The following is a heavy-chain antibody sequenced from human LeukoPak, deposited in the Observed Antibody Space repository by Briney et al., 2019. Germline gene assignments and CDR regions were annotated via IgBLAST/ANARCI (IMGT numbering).Heavy chain of an antibody. V-gene: IGHV3-23*01. CDR2: ISGSGRST. Sequence: PGGSLRLSCAASGFTFSSYAMSWVRQAPGKGLEWVSAISGSGRSTYYADSVKGRFTISRDNSKKTLYVQMNSLRAEDTAVYYCARAWGFDYWGQGTLVTVSS. D-gene: IGHD3-16*01. CDR3: ARAWGFDY. CDR1: GFTFSSYA. J-gene: IGHJ4*02.